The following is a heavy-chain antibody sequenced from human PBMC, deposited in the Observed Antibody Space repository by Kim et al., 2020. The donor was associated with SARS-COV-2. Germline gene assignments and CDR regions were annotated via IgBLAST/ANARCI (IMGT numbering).Heavy chain of an antibody. D-gene: IGHD4-4*01. CDR1: GYTFTSYD. Sequence: ASVKVSCKASGYTFTSYDINWVRQATGQGLEWMGWMNPNSGNTGYAQKFQGRVTMTRNTSISTAYMELSSLRSEDTAVYYCARGRSVYTAYYYYGMDVWGQGTTVTVSS. V-gene: IGHV1-8*01. CDR2: MNPNSGNT. J-gene: IGHJ6*02. CDR3: ARGRSVYTAYYYYGMDV.